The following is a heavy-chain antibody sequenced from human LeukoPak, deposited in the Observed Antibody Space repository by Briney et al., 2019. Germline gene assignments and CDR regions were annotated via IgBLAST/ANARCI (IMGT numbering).Heavy chain of an antibody. D-gene: IGHD2-8*01. V-gene: IGHV3-21*01. CDR1: GFTFRKWS. CDR3: VRDGDCLNGECYDN. J-gene: IGHJ4*02. CDR2: ISTSNDK. Sequence: GGSLRLSCAASGFTFRKWSLNWVRQAPGKGLEWVSTISTSNDKYYRESVKGRFTISRDNARDSLYLQMNSLRVEDTAVYYCVRDGDCLNGECYDNWGQGTLVTVSS.